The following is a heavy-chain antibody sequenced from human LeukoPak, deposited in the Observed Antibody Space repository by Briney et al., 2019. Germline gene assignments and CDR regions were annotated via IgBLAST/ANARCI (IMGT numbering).Heavy chain of an antibody. Sequence: SVKVSCKASGGTFSSYTISWVRQAPGQGLEWMGRIITILGIANYAQKFQGRVTITADKSTNTAYMELSSLRSEDTAVYYCARGTPDSSGSGAFDIWGQGTMVTVSS. V-gene: IGHV1-69*02. J-gene: IGHJ3*02. CDR2: IITILGIA. CDR3: ARGTPDSSGSGAFDI. CDR1: GGTFSSYT. D-gene: IGHD3-22*01.